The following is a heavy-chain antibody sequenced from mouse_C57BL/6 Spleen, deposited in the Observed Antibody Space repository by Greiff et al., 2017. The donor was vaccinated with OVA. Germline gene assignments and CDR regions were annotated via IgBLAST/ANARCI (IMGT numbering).Heavy chain of an antibody. V-gene: IGHV3-6*01. CDR1: GYSITSGYY. Sequence: EVQLVESGPGLVKPSQALSLTCSVTGYSITSGYYWNWIRQFPGNKLEWMGYISYDGSNNYNPSLKNRISITRDTSKNQCFLKLNSVTTEDTATYYCARSYGSRGVDYWGQGTTLTVSS. J-gene: IGHJ2*01. D-gene: IGHD1-1*01. CDR2: ISYDGSN. CDR3: ARSYGSRGVDY.